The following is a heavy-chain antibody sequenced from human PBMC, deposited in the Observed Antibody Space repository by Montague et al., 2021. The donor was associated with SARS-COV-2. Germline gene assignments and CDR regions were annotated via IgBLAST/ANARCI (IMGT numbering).Heavy chain of an antibody. D-gene: IGHD6-19*01. Sequence: SETLSLTCTVSGGSISNYYWTWIRQPAGKGLEWIGRLYTSGSTTYNPSLKSRVTMSVDTSKNQFSLMVTSVTAADTAIYYCARESGYSGGWRYYYGMDVWGQGTTVTVS. V-gene: IGHV4-4*07. CDR2: LYTSGST. CDR1: GGSISNYY. CDR3: ARESGYSGGWRYYYGMDV. J-gene: IGHJ6*02.